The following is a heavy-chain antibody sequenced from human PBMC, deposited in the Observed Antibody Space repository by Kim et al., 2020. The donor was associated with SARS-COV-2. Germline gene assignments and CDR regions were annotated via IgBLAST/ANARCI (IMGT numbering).Heavy chain of an antibody. Sequence: SETLSLTCTVSGGSISSSSYYWGWIRQPPGKGLEWIGSIYYSGSTYYNPSLKSRVTISVDTSKNQFSLKLSSVTAADTAVYYCARVDGSGSYYQDYWGQG. CDR1: GGSISSSSYY. J-gene: IGHJ4*02. CDR3: ARVDGSGSYYQDY. V-gene: IGHV4-39*07. CDR2: IYYSGST. D-gene: IGHD3-10*01.